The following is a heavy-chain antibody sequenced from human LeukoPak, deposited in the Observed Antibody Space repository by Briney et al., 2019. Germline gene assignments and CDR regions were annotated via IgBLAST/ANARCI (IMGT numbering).Heavy chain of an antibody. Sequence: SETLSLTCTVSGGSISSSSYYWGWIRQPPGKGLEWIGSIYYSGSTYYNPSLKSRVTISVDTSKNQFSLKLRSVTAADTAVYDCARWSVAGTGLFDYWGQGTLVTVSS. CDR1: GGSISSSSYY. CDR3: ARWSVAGTGLFDY. V-gene: IGHV4-39*01. D-gene: IGHD6-19*01. J-gene: IGHJ4*02. CDR2: IYYSGST.